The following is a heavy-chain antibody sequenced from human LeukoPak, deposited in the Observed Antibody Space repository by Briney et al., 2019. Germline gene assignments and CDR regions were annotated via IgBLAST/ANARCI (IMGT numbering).Heavy chain of an antibody. CDR3: AKDRDVAAAGYYFDY. CDR1: GFTFSHDW. CDR2: ISYDGRNK. V-gene: IGHV3-30*18. Sequence: GGSLRLSCAASGFTFSHDWMSWVRQAPGKGLEWVAVISYDGRNKYHADSVKGRFTISRDNSKNTLFLQMNSLSAEDTAVYYCAKDRDVAAAGYYFDYWGQGILVTVSS. J-gene: IGHJ4*02. D-gene: IGHD6-13*01.